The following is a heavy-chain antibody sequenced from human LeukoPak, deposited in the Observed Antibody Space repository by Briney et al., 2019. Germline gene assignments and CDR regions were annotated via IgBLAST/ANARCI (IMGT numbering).Heavy chain of an antibody. CDR2: IYYSGST. D-gene: IGHD2/OR15-2a*01. J-gene: IGHJ6*02. CDR1: GGSISSGGYY. Sequence: SETLSLTCTVSGGSISSGGYYWSWIRQHPGKGLEWIGYIYYSGSTNYNPSLKSRVTISVDTSKNQFSLKLSSVTAADTAVYYCARVQKSTFYGMDVWGQGTTVTVSS. CDR3: ARVQKSTFYGMDV. V-gene: IGHV4-61*08.